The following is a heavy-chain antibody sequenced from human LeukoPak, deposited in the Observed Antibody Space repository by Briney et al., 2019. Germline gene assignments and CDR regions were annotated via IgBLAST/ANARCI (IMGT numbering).Heavy chain of an antibody. CDR1: GYTFTSYG. CDR3: ARGRGMITFGGVQLDY. CDR2: ISAYNGNT. V-gene: IGHV1-18*01. Sequence: ASVKVSCKASGYTFTSYGISWVRQAPGQGLEWMGWISAYNGNTNFAQKLQDRVTMTTDTSTSTAYMELRSLRSDDTAVYYCARGRGMITFGGVQLDYWGQGTLVTVSS. D-gene: IGHD3-16*01. J-gene: IGHJ4*02.